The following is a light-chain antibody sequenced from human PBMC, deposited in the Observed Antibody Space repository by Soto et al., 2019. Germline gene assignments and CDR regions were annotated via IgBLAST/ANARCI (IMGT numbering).Light chain of an antibody. J-gene: IGKJ1*01. CDR3: QQRTSWPPWT. Sequence: EVLLTQSPATLSLSPGGRSTLSCRASQSVSLSLAWYQQKPGQAPRLXXYDASKRASGIPARFSGSVSGTDFTLTISSLEPEDFAAYYGQQRTSWPPWTFGQGTKVDIK. CDR2: DAS. V-gene: IGKV3-11*01. CDR1: QSVSLS.